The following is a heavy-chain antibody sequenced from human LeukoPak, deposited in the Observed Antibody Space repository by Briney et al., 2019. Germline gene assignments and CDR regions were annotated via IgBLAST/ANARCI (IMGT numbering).Heavy chain of an antibody. Sequence: PGGSLRLPCAASGFTYSSFAMSWVRQAPGKGLEWLSVITGSGYDTNSADSVKGRFTISRDNSKNTLYLQMNNLRAEDTAVYYCAKNLRVSSHYGIDYWGQGTLVTVSS. CDR3: AKNLRVSSHYGIDY. CDR2: ITGSGYDT. CDR1: GFTYSSFA. J-gene: IGHJ4*02. V-gene: IGHV3-23*01. D-gene: IGHD4-17*01.